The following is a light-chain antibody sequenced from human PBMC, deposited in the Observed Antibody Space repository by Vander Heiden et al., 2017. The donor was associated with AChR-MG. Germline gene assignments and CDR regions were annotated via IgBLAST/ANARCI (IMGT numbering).Light chain of an antibody. Sequence: IQMTQSPSSLSASVGDRVTITCRASQSISSYLNWYQQKPGKAPKLLIYAASSLQSGVPSRFSGSGSGTDFNLTISSLKPEDFATYYCQQSYSTPWTFGQGTKVEIK. CDR3: QQSYSTPWT. V-gene: IGKV1-39*01. CDR2: AAS. J-gene: IGKJ1*01. CDR1: QSISSY.